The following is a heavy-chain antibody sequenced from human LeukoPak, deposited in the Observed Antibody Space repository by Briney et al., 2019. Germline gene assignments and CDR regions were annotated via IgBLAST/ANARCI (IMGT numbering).Heavy chain of an antibody. CDR1: GYTFTGYY. Sequence: ASVKVSCKASGYTFTGYYMHWVRQAPGQRLEWMGWINPNSGGTNYAQKFQGRVTMTRDTSISTDYMELSRLRSDDTAVYYCARDGDSSSSYRWFDPWGQGTLVTVSS. D-gene: IGHD6-6*01. J-gene: IGHJ5*02. V-gene: IGHV1-2*02. CDR3: ARDGDSSSSYRWFDP. CDR2: INPNSGGT.